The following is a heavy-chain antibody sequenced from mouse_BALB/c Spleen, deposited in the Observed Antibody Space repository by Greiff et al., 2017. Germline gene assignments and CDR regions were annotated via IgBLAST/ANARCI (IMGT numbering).Heavy chain of an antibody. D-gene: IGHD1-1*01. CDR1: GYSFTGYY. V-gene: IGHV1S34*01. Sequence: LVKTGASVKISCKASGYSFTGYYMHWVKQSHGKSLERIGYISCYNGATSYNQKFKGKATFTVDTSSSTAYMQFNSLTSEDSAVYYCASDYGSSPWFAYWGQGTLVTVSA. CDR3: ASDYGSSPWFAY. CDR2: ISCYNGAT. J-gene: IGHJ3*01.